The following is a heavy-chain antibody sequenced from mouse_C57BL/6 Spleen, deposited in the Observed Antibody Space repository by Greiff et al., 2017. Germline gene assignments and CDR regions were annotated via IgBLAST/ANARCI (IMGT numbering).Heavy chain of an antibody. Sequence: VQLQQSGPELVKPGASVKISCKASGYTFTDYYMNWVKQSHGTSLEWIGDFNPNNGGTSYNQKFKVKATLTGDKSSSTAYMERRSLTSEDSAVYYCARSGSSLFTFCDYWGKGTTLTVSS. J-gene: IGHJ2*01. CDR2: FNPNNGGT. CDR3: ARSGSSLFTFCDY. D-gene: IGHD1-1*01. V-gene: IGHV1-26*01. CDR1: GYTFTDYY.